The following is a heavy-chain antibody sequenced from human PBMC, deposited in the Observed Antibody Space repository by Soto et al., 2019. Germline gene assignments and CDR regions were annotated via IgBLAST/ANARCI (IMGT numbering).Heavy chain of an antibody. J-gene: IGHJ4*02. CDR1: GGTFSSYA. Sequence: QVQLVQSGAEVKKPGSSVKVSCKASGGTFSSYAISWVRQAPGQGLEWMGGIIPIFGTANYAQKFQGRVTITADESTSTAYMELSSLRSEDTAVYYCARDTYYYDSSGYSLYDYWGQGTLVTVSS. CDR2: IIPIFGTA. CDR3: ARDTYYYDSSGYSLYDY. D-gene: IGHD3-22*01. V-gene: IGHV1-69*01.